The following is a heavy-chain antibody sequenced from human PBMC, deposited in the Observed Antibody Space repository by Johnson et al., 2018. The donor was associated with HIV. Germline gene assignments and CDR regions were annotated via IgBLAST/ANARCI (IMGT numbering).Heavy chain of an antibody. V-gene: IGHV3-20*04. CDR3: AREGGGSNEDDAFDI. J-gene: IGHJ3*02. D-gene: IGHD1-26*01. CDR2: INWNGGST. Sequence: VQLVESGGGLIQPGGSLRLSCAASGFTVSSNYMSWVRRAPGKGLEWVSGINWNGGSTGYADSVKGRFTSSRDTAKKSLYLQMNSLRVEDTALSSCAREGGGSNEDDAFDIWGQGTMVTVSS. CDR1: GFTVSSNY.